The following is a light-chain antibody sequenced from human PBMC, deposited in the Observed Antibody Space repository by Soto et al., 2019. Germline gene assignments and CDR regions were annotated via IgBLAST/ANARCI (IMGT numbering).Light chain of an antibody. V-gene: IGLV2-8*01. CDR1: GSDIGAYNF. Sequence: QSALAQPPSASGSPGQSVTISCTGSGSDIGAYNFVSWYQQHPGKAPKLMIFGVTERPSGVPDRFSGSKSGNTASLTVSGLQADDEAVYYCQSYDSSLSGWVFGGGTQLTVL. CDR3: QSYDSSLSGWV. CDR2: GVT. J-gene: IGLJ3*02.